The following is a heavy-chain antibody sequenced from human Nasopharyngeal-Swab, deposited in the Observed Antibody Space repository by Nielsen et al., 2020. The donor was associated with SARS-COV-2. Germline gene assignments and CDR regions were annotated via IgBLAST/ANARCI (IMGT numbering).Heavy chain of an antibody. Sequence: GESLKISCAASGFTFSSYAMSWVRQAPGKGLEWVSAISGSGGSTYYADSVKGRFTISRDNSKNTLYLQMNSLRAEDTAVYYCAMAMDFALDYWGHGTLVTFSS. CDR3: AMAMDFALDY. D-gene: IGHD2-2*03. V-gene: IGHV3-23*01. CDR1: GFTFSSYA. CDR2: ISGSGGST. J-gene: IGHJ4*01.